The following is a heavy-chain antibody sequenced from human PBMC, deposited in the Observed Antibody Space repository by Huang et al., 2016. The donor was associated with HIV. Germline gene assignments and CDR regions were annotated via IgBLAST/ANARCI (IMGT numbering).Heavy chain of an antibody. V-gene: IGHV3-30*18. J-gene: IGHJ4*02. Sequence: QVHLEESGGGVVQPGRPLRLSCTASGFMFSTFGIDWVRQAPGKRLEWVAGISNYGSRKYYVDSVKGRFTISRDNSKNIVYLQMNSLRPEDTAVYYCAKPSGDYEFFDFWGQGTVVTVSS. D-gene: IGHD4-17*01. CDR3: AKPSGDYEFFDF. CDR2: ISNYGSRK. CDR1: GFMFSTFG.